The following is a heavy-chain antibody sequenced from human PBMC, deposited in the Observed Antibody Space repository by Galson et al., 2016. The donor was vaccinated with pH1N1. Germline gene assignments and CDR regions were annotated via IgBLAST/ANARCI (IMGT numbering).Heavy chain of an antibody. J-gene: IGHJ4*02. CDR1: GFTFSAHY. CDR3: ARIHTAVLNAHDF. Sequence: SLRLSCAASGFTFSAHYMEWSRQAPGKGLEWVGRIRHKDYGYNTEYAASVRGRFTISRDENSLYLQMNSLKVEDTAVYFCARIHTAVLNAHDFWGQGTLVSVSS. CDR2: IRHKDYGYNT. D-gene: IGHD2-21*02. V-gene: IGHV3-72*01.